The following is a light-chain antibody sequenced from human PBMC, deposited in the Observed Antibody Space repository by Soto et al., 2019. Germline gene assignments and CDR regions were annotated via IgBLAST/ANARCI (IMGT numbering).Light chain of an antibody. J-gene: IGKJ5*01. V-gene: IGKV1-9*01. CDR1: QGISSH. Sequence: DIQLTQSASLLSASVGDRVTITCRASQGISSHLAWYKQQPGKAPKLLIYVASTLQSGVPSRFSGSGSGTEFTLTISGLQPEDLASYYCQQLNSFPCTCGQGTRLEIK. CDR2: VAS. CDR3: QQLNSFPCT.